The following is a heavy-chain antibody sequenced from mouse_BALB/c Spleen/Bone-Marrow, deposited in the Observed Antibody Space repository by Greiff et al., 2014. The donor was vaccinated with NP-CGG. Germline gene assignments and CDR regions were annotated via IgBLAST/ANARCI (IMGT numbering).Heavy chain of an antibody. Sequence: VQLQQPGPELVRPGASVKISCKASGYTFTDYNIYWVKQSHGKSLEWIGYIYPYSGGTGYNQKFKSKATLTVDNSSTTAYMELRSLTSEDSAVYYCARGNWDFAYWGQGTQVTVST. CDR1: GYTFTDYN. CDR2: IYPYSGGT. V-gene: IGHV1S29*02. D-gene: IGHD4-1*01. J-gene: IGHJ3*01. CDR3: ARGNWDFAY.